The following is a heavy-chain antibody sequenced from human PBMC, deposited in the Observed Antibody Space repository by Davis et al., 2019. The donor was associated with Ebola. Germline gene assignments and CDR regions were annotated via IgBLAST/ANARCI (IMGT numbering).Heavy chain of an antibody. CDR3: ARDDHTTGPFDY. D-gene: IGHD1-1*01. CDR2: ISSSGLTI. V-gene: IGHV3-48*03. CDR1: GFPFSTYQ. J-gene: IGHJ4*01. Sequence: PGGSLRLSCVASGFPFSTYQMNWARQAPGKGLEWVAYISSSGLTIYYADSVKGRFTISRDNAKNSLYLQINNLRVEDTALYYCARDDHTTGPFDYWGHGTLVSVSS.